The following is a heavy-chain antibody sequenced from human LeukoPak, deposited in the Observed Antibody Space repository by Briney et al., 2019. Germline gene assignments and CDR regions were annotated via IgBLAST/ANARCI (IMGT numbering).Heavy chain of an antibody. CDR1: GYTFTGYY. Sequence: ASVKVSCKASGYTFTGYYMHWVRQAPGQGLEWMGWINPNSGGTNYAQKFQGRVTMTRDTSISTAYMELRSLRSDDTAVYYCAREYYYDSSGQPYFDYWGQGTLVTVSS. CDR3: AREYYYDSSGQPYFDY. J-gene: IGHJ4*02. V-gene: IGHV1-2*02. D-gene: IGHD3-22*01. CDR2: INPNSGGT.